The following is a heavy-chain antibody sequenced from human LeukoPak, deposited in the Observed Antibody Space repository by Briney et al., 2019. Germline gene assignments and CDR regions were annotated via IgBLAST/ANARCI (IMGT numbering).Heavy chain of an antibody. V-gene: IGHV3-48*03. CDR3: AREQGSWTDY. J-gene: IGHJ4*02. CDR2: IRSSGTPI. CDR1: GFTFSSYE. D-gene: IGHD6-13*01. Sequence: GGSLRLSCVASGFTFSSYEMNWVRQAPGKGLEWVSYIRSSGTPIYYADSVKGRFTISRDNAKNSLYLQMNSLRAEDTAVYYCAREQGSWTDYWGQGTLVTVSS.